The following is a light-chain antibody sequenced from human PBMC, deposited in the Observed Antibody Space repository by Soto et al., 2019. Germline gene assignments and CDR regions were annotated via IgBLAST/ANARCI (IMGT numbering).Light chain of an antibody. CDR3: KQYNIWPQT. J-gene: IGKJ1*01. Sequence: VMTQAPATLSVSPRERATLSCRASQTINNNVAWYQLKDGQVPRLVIYGASTRATDIPARFSGSGSGTEFTLTIISLQSPDCGEDPCKQYNIWPQTFGNETKVGIK. V-gene: IGKV3-15*01. CDR2: GAS. CDR1: QTINNN.